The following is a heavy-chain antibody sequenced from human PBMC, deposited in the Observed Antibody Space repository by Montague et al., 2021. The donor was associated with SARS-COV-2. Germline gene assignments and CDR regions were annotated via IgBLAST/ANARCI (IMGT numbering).Heavy chain of an antibody. J-gene: IGHJ4*02. D-gene: IGHD3-22*01. CDR1: AGSISSYY. V-gene: IGHV4-4*07. CDR3: AKHYYDNSGFDY. Sequence: SETLSLTCTVSAGSISSYYWCWIWQRAGQGLEWVGRIYTTESTNYNSSLKSRVTMSVDTSMNQISLTLRSVTAADTAVYYCAKHYYDNSGFDYWGQGTLVTVSS. CDR2: IYTTEST.